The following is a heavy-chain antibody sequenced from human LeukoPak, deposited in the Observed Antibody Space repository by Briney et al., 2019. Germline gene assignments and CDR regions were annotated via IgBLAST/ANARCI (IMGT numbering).Heavy chain of an antibody. V-gene: IGHV3-21*01. Sequence: GGSLRLSCAASGFTFSSYSMNWVRQAPGKGLEWVSSISSSSSYISYADSVKGRFTISRDNAKNTLYLQMNSLRAEDTAVYYCAGELGAGYWGQGTLVTVSS. CDR3: AGELGAGY. CDR1: GFTFSSYS. D-gene: IGHD4/OR15-4a*01. J-gene: IGHJ4*02. CDR2: ISSSSSYI.